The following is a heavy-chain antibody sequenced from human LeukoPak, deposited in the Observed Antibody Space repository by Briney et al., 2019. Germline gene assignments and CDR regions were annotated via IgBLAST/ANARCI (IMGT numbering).Heavy chain of an antibody. Sequence: SETLSLTCIVSGGSISTRSYYWGWIRQPPGKGPEWIGSMFYSGSTYYNPSLKTRATISVDTSKNQFSLKPSSVTAADTAVYYCGRNSIAVAGTSWFNPWGQGTLVTVSS. V-gene: IGHV4-39*01. D-gene: IGHD6-13*01. CDR2: MFYSGST. J-gene: IGHJ5*02. CDR1: GGSISTRSYY. CDR3: GRNSIAVAGTSWFNP.